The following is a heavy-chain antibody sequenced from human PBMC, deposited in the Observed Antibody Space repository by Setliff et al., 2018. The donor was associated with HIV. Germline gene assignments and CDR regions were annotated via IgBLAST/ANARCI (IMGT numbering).Heavy chain of an antibody. D-gene: IGHD2-2*01. V-gene: IGHV3-23*01. J-gene: IGHJ4*02. Sequence: GGSLRLSCAASGFTFSSYAMSWVRQAPGKGLEWVSAISGSGGSTSYADSVKGRFTISRDNSKNTLYLQMNSLRAEDTAVYYCAKDLVVVPAAMGDWGQGTLVTVSS. CDR1: GFTFSSYA. CDR3: AKDLVVVPAAMGD. CDR2: ISGSGGST.